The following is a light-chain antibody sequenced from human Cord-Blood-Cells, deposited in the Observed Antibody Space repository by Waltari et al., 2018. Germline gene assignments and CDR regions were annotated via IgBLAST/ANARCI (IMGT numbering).Light chain of an antibody. CDR2: DVS. CDR1: SSDVGGYNY. CDR3: SSYTSSSTVV. V-gene: IGLV2-14*01. Sequence: QSALTQPASVSGSPGQAITLSWTGTSSDVGGYNYVSWYHQHPGKAPKLGISDVSDRPSGVSTRFSVSKSGNTASLTISGLQAEDEADYYCSSYTSSSTVVFGGGPKLTVL. J-gene: IGLJ2*01.